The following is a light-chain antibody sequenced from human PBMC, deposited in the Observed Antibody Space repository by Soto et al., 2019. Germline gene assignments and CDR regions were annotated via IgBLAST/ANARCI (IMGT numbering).Light chain of an antibody. J-gene: IGKJ4*01. CDR2: AAS. CDR3: QQLNSYPLT. V-gene: IGKV1-9*01. Sequence: DIQLTQSPSFLSASVGDRVTITCRASQGISSYLAWYQQKPGKAPRLLIYAASTLQSGVPSRFSGSGSGTECTLKISSLQPEDFATYYCQQLNSYPLTFGGGTKVEIK. CDR1: QGISSY.